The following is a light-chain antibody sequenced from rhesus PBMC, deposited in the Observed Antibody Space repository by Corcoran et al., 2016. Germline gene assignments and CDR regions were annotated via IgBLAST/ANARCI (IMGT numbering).Light chain of an antibody. CDR2: GAS. CDR1: QSVGSY. V-gene: IGKV3-24*04. J-gene: IGKJ1*01. Sequence: ETVVTQSPATLSLSPGERATLSCRASQSVGSYLAWYQQKPGQAPRLLIYGASSRATGIPDRCSGSGSGTDFPLTISSLEPEDVGVYYCQQSSNLWTFGQGTKVEIK. CDR3: QQSSNLWT.